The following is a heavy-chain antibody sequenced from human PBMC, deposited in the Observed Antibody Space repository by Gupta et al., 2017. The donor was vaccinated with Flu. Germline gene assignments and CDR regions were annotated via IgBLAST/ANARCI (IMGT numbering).Heavy chain of an antibody. Sequence: QLQLQESGPGLVKPSETLSLTCTVSGCSISSSSYYWGWIRQPPGKGLEWIVSIDDSGSTYYNPSLKSRVNRSGDTSKNKFSLKLSSVTAADTAVYYCATKIRYDYCSGGSGYSLCWFDPGGQGTMVTVSS. CDR3: ATKIRYDYCSGGSGYSLCWFDP. CDR2: IDDSGST. V-gene: IGHV4-39*01. CDR1: GCSISSSSYY. D-gene: IGHD2-15*01. J-gene: IGHJ5*02.